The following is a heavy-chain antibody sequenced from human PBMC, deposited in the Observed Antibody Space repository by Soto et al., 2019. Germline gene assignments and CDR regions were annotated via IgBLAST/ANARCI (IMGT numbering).Heavy chain of an antibody. V-gene: IGHV1-8*02. CDR3: SRGEWELRH. Sequence: QVQLVQSGAEVKKPGDSVKVSCKASGYTFNSYDINWVRQATGQGPEWMGWMSPTSGNTGYAQKCQGRITQTRDTSINTTYMELTSLTSEDTAVYYSSRGEWELRHWGHGTLGTVSS. J-gene: IGHJ4*01. CDR1: GYTFNSYD. CDR2: MSPTSGNT. D-gene: IGHD1-26*01.